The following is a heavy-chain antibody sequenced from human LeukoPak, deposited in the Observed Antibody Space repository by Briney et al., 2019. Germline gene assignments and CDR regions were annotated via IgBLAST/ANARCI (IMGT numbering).Heavy chain of an antibody. CDR3: ARVGTYGSGSYLSWLDY. V-gene: IGHV4-34*01. J-gene: IGHJ4*02. CDR1: GGSFSGYY. Sequence: TSETLSLTCAVYGGSFSGYYWSWIRQPPGKGLEWIGEINHSGSTNYNPSLKSRVTISVDTSKNQFSLKLSSVTAADTAVYYCARVGTYGSGSYLSWLDYWGQGTLVTVSS. D-gene: IGHD3-10*01. CDR2: INHSGST.